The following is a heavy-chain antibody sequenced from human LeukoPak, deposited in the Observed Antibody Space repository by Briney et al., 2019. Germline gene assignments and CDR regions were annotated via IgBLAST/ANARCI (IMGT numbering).Heavy chain of an antibody. J-gene: IGHJ4*02. D-gene: IGHD1-26*01. CDR3: AKGRGVVGTSTPDY. CDR1: GFTFGPYA. Sequence: GGSLRLSCAASGFTFGPYAMSWVRQAPERGLEWVSSITNNGDNTYYADSVKGRFTISRDNSKNTLCLQMNSLRAEDTAIFYCAKGRGVVGTSTPDYWGQGTLVTVSS. CDR2: ITNNGDNT. V-gene: IGHV3-23*01.